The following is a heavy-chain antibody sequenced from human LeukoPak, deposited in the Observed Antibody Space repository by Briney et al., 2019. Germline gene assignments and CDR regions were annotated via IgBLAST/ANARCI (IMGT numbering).Heavy chain of an antibody. CDR2: IIPIFGTA. CDR1: GGTFSSYA. CDR3: ARDSGDSSGWSPFDY. V-gene: IGHV1-69*06. J-gene: IGHJ4*02. D-gene: IGHD6-19*01. Sequence: SVKVSCKASGGTFSSYAISWVRQAPGQGLEWMGGIIPIFGTANYAQKFQGRVTITADKSTSTAYMELSSLRSEDTAVYYCARDSGDSSGWSPFDYWGQGTLVTVSS.